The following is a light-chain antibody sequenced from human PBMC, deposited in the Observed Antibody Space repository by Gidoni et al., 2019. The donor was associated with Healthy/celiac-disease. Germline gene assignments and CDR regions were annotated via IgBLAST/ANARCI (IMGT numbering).Light chain of an antibody. CDR3: QAWDSSTGVV. CDR2: QDS. Sequence: SYELTQPPSVSVSPGQTASITCPGDKLGDKYACWFQQKPGQSPVLVIYQDSKRPSGSPERFSGSNSGNTATLTISGTQAMDEADYYCQAWDSSTGVVFGGGTKLPVL. J-gene: IGLJ2*01. V-gene: IGLV3-1*01. CDR1: KLGDKY.